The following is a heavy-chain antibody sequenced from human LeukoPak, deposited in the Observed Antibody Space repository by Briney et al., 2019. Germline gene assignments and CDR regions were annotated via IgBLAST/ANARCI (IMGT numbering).Heavy chain of an antibody. CDR2: INPNSGGT. V-gene: IGHV1-2*02. CDR3: ARDGDGYNPPAGY. J-gene: IGHJ4*02. CDR1: GYTFTVYY. Sequence: ASVKVSCKASGYTFTVYYMHWVRQAPGQGLEWMGWINPNSGGTNYAQKFQGRVTMTRDTSISTAYMELSRLRSDDTAVYYCARDGDGYNPPAGYWGQGTLVTVSS. D-gene: IGHD5-24*01.